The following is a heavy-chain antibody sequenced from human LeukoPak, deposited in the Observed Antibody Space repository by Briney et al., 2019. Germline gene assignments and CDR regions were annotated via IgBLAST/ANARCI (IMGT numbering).Heavy chain of an antibody. CDR2: IDPSDSYT. CDR1: GYSFTSYW. Sequence: GESLRISCKGSGYSFTSYWISWVRQMPGKGLEWTGRIDPSDSYTNYSPSFQGHVTISADKSISTAYLQWSSLKASDTAMYYCARHAEYSGSWDYFDYWGQGTLVTVSS. J-gene: IGHJ4*02. V-gene: IGHV5-10-1*01. CDR3: ARHAEYSGSWDYFDY. D-gene: IGHD6-13*01.